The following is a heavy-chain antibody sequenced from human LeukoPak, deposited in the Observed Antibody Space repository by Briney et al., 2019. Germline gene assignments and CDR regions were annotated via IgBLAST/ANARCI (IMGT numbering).Heavy chain of an antibody. CDR2: INTNTGNP. Sequence: ASVKVSCMASGYTFTSYAMNWVRQAPGQGGEGMGWINTNTGNPTYAQGFTGRFVLSLDTPVSTAYLQISSLKADDTAVYYCARDRFSVVVVAATPMKIGSYKWFDPWGQGTLVTVSS. J-gene: IGHJ5*02. CDR1: GYTFTSYA. V-gene: IGHV7-4-1*02. D-gene: IGHD2-15*01. CDR3: ARDRFSVVVVAATPMKIGSYKWFDP.